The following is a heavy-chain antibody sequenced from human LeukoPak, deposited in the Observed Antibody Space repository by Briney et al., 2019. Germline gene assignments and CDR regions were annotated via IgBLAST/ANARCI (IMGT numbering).Heavy chain of an antibody. Sequence: SETLSLTCAAYGGSFSGYYWSWIRQPPEKGLEWIGEINHDGTTTYNPSLKSRVTISVDTSKRQFSLRLGSVTAADAAVYYCAGLWLGNNAFDVWGQGTVVTVSS. D-gene: IGHD3-10*01. CDR3: AGLWLGNNAFDV. J-gene: IGHJ3*01. V-gene: IGHV4-34*01. CDR2: INHDGTT. CDR1: GGSFSGYY.